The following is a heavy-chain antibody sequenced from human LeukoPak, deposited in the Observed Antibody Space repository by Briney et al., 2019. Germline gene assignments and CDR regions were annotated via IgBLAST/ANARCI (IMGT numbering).Heavy chain of an antibody. CDR2: ISGSGGST. J-gene: IGHJ4*02. CDR1: GFTFSSYA. Sequence: GGSLRLSCAASGFTFSSYAMSWVRQAPGKGLEWVSAISGSGGSTYYADSVKGRFTISRDNSKNTLYLQMNSLRAEDTAVYYCAKALDYYDSSGSHYWGQGTLVTVSS. CDR3: AKALDYYDSSGSHY. V-gene: IGHV3-23*01. D-gene: IGHD3-22*01.